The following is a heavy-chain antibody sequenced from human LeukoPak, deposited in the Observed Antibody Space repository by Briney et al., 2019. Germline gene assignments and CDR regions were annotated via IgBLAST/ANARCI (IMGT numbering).Heavy chain of an antibody. CDR2: INHSGST. D-gene: IGHD2-15*01. Sequence: SETLSLTCAVYGGSFSGYYWSWIRQPPGKGLEWIGEINHSGSTNYNPSLKSRVTISVDTSKNQFSLKLSSVTAADTAVYYCARVLGGSGDFRSYYYYYMDVWGKGTTVTVSS. J-gene: IGHJ6*03. CDR3: ARVLGGSGDFRSYYYYYMDV. CDR1: GGSFSGYY. V-gene: IGHV4-34*01.